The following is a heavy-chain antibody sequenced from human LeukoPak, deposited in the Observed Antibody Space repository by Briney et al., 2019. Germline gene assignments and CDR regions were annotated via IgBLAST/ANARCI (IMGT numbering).Heavy chain of an antibody. CDR1: GFTFSSYS. Sequence: GGSLRLSCAASGFTFSSYSMNWVRQAPGKGLEWVSGINWNGGSSGFADSVKGRFIISRDNAKNSLSLQMVRLGSEDTALYYCGKAIRRGYGYGIIDSWGQGTLVTVSS. V-gene: IGHV3-20*04. D-gene: IGHD5-18*01. CDR2: INWNGGSS. CDR3: GKAIRRGYGYGIIDS. J-gene: IGHJ4*02.